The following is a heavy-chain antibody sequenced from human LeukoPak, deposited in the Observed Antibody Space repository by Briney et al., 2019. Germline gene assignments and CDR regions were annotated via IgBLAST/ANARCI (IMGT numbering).Heavy chain of an antibody. CDR3: ASVNAYGDPLPRYRDV. D-gene: IGHD4-17*01. Sequence: PSETLSLTCAVSGGSISSSNWWSWVRQPPGKGLEWIGEIYHSGSTNYNPSLKSRVTISVDKSKNQFSLKLSSVTAADTAVYYFASVNAYGDPLPRYRDVWGKGPGVT. CDR1: GGSISSSNW. CDR2: IYHSGST. J-gene: IGHJ6*03. V-gene: IGHV4-4*02.